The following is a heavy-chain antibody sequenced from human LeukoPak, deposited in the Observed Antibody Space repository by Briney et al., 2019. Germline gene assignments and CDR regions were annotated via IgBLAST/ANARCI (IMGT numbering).Heavy chain of an antibody. CDR1: GFTFSSYS. V-gene: IGHV3-21*01. CDR3: ARAPLRYFDWLLRD. D-gene: IGHD3-9*01. CDR2: INSYSSDI. Sequence: GGSLRLSCATSGFTFSSYSMTWVRQAPGKGLDWVSSINSYSSDIYYADSVKGRSTISRDNAKNSLYLQMNSLRAEDTAVYYCARAPLRYFDWLLRDWGQGTLVTVSS. J-gene: IGHJ4*02.